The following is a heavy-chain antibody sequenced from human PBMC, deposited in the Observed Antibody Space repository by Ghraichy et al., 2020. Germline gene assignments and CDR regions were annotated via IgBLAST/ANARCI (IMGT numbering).Heavy chain of an antibody. CDR2: INHSGST. CDR3: ARPGVIAVAGRYPAAYFDY. V-gene: IGHV4-34*01. J-gene: IGHJ4*02. Sequence: SETLSLTCAVYGGSFSGYYWSWIRQPPGKGLEWIGEINHSGSTNYNPSLKSRVTISVDTSKNQFSLKLSSVTAADTAVYYCARPGVIAVAGRYPAAYFDYWGQGTLVTVSS. D-gene: IGHD6-19*01. CDR1: GGSFSGYY.